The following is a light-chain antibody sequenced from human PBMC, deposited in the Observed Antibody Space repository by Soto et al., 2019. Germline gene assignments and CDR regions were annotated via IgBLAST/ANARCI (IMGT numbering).Light chain of an antibody. J-gene: IGLJ3*02. CDR1: SGHSSYA. CDR3: QTWGTGIQGV. CDR2: LNSDGSH. V-gene: IGLV4-69*01. Sequence: QSVLTQSPSASASLGASVKLTCTLSSGHSSYAIAWHQQQPEKGPRYLMKLNSDGSHSKGDGIPDRFPGSSSGAERYLTISSLQSEDEADYYCQTWGTGIQGVFGGGTKLTVL.